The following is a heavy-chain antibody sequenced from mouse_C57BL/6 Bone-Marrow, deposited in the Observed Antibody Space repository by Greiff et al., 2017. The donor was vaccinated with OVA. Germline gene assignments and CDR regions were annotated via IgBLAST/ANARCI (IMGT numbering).Heavy chain of an antibody. CDR3: ARESTVVATKYWYFDV. CDR1: GYTFTSYW. CDR2: IHPNSGST. V-gene: IGHV1-64*01. D-gene: IGHD1-1*01. J-gene: IGHJ1*03. Sequence: QVQLQQPGAELVKPGASVKLSCKASGYTFTSYWMHWVKQRPGKGLEWIGMIHPNSGSTNYNKKFKSKAALTVDKSSSTAYMQLSSLTSENSAVYYCARESTVVATKYWYFDVWGTGTTVTVSS.